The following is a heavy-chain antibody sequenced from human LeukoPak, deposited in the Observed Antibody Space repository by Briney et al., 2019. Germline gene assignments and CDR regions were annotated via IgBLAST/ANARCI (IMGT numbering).Heavy chain of an antibody. CDR2: IYYSGST. CDR3: AITTVPSNYYYYYMDV. J-gene: IGHJ6*03. Sequence: SETLCLTCTVSGYSISSGYYWGWIRQPPGKGLEWIGSIYYSGSTYYNPSLKSRVTISVDTSKNQFSLKLSSVTAADTAVYYCAITTVPSNYYYYYMDVWGKGTTVTVSS. V-gene: IGHV4-38-2*02. D-gene: IGHD4-17*01. CDR1: GYSISSGYY.